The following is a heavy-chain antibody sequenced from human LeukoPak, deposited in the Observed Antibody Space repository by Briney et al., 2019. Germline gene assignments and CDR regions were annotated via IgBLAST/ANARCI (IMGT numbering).Heavy chain of an antibody. J-gene: IGHJ4*02. CDR2: ISYDGSNK. D-gene: IGHD3-22*01. Sequence: GRSLRLSCAASGFTFSSYAMHWVRQAPGKGLEWVAVISYDGSNKYYADSVKGRFTISRDNSKNTLYLQMNSLRAEDTAVYYCARDTDSSGYYYIDYWGQGTLVTVSS. V-gene: IGHV3-30*04. CDR3: ARDTDSSGYYYIDY. CDR1: GFTFSSYA.